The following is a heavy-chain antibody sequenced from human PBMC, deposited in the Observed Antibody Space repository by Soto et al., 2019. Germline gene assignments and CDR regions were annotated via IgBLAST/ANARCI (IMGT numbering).Heavy chain of an antibody. V-gene: IGHV4-59*02. J-gene: IGHJ5*02. Sequence: SETLSLTCTVSGVSVGTFFWSWIRQTPGGGLDVIAHSYGGYAHYSPSLQSRIRVSTDTSKTQFSLQLKSVAAADTAVYFCALSRWFGDFPRRFDPCGQGILVTLSS. CDR3: ALSRWFGDFPRRFDP. D-gene: IGHD3-10*01. CDR1: GVSVGTFF. CDR2: SYGGYA.